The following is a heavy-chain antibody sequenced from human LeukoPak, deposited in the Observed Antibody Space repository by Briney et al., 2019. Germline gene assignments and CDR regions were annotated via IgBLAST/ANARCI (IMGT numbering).Heavy chain of an antibody. Sequence: PSETLSLTCTVSGGSISSYYWSWIRQHPGKGLEWIGYIYYSGSTYYNPSLKSRVTISVDTSKNQFSLKLSSVTAADTAVYYCATMTTVTTVDYWGQGTLVTVSS. D-gene: IGHD4-17*01. V-gene: IGHV4-59*06. CDR2: IYYSGST. CDR3: ATMTTVTTVDY. CDR1: GGSISSYY. J-gene: IGHJ4*02.